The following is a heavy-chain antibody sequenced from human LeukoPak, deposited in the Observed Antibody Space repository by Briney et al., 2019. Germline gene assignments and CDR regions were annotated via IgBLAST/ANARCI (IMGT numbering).Heavy chain of an antibody. J-gene: IGHJ4*02. V-gene: IGHV1-18*01. Sequence: ASVNVSCKASGYTFTSYGISWVRQAPGQGLEWMGWISAYNGNTNYAQKLQGRVTMTTDTSTSTAYMELRSLRSDDTAVYYCARDQGDVAVAGNLDYWGQGTLVTVSS. D-gene: IGHD6-19*01. CDR2: ISAYNGNT. CDR1: GYTFTSYG. CDR3: ARDQGDVAVAGNLDY.